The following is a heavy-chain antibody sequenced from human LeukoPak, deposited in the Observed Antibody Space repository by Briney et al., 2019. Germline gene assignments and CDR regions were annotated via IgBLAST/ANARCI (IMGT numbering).Heavy chain of an antibody. V-gene: IGHV3-7*05. CDR3: AREGSRRDLLIDY. Sequence: PGGSLRLSCAASRXTFSNYWMSWVRQAPGKGLEWVANIKEDGSMKHYVDSVKARFTISRDNAKNSLFLQMNSLRPEDTAVYYCAREGSRRDLLIDYWGQGTLVTVSS. J-gene: IGHJ4*02. CDR2: IKEDGSMK. CDR1: RXTFSNYW.